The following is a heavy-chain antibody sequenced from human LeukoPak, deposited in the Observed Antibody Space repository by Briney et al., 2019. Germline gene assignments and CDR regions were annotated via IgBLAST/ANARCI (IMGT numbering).Heavy chain of an antibody. CDR1: GGSVSGYY. CDR2: INHSGST. Sequence: SETLSLTCAVYGGSVSGYYWSWIRQTPGKGLEWIGEINHSGSTNYNPSLKSRVTISVDTSKNQFSLKLSSVTAADTAVYYCARSVNRSSWSNYYFDYWGQGTLVTVSS. J-gene: IGHJ4*02. V-gene: IGHV4-34*01. CDR3: ARSVNRSSWSNYYFDY. D-gene: IGHD6-13*01.